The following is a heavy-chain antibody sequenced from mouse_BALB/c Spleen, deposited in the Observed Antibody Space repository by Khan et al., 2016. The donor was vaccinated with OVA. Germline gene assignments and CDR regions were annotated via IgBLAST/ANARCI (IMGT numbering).Heavy chain of an antibody. CDR3: ARAYYGNDREAMDY. CDR1: GFSLTGYG. V-gene: IGHV2-6-7*01. J-gene: IGHJ4*01. D-gene: IGHD2-9*01. CDR2: IWGDGSS. Sequence: QVQLKESGPGLVAPSQSLSITCTASGFSLTGYGVNWVRQPPGKGREWLGMIWGDGSSDYNKGLKSRLWISKDNSECQVLLKMNSLQTADAARYNCARAYYGNDREAMDYWGQGTSVTVSS.